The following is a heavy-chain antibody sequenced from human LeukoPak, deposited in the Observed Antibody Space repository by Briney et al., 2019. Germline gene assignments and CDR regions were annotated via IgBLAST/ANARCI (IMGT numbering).Heavy chain of an antibody. J-gene: IGHJ4*02. CDR3: ARDPSNTSGWYIYFDY. D-gene: IGHD6-19*01. Sequence: ASVKVSCKASGYGFNRYGITWVRQAPGQGLEWMRWISAYNGDTKYAQKFEGRVTMTTDTSTTTAYMELRSLRSDDTAVYYCARDPSNTSGWYIYFDYWGQGTLVTVSS. CDR2: ISAYNGDT. V-gene: IGHV1-18*01. CDR1: GYGFNRYG.